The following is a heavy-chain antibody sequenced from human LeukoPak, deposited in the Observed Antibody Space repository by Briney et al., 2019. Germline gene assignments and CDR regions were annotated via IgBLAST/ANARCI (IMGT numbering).Heavy chain of an antibody. CDR2: ISAYNGNT. CDR3: ASCKTAYGSGSYIPWYYYGMDV. CDR1: GYTFTSYG. J-gene: IGHJ6*02. Sequence: ASVKVSCKAAGYTFTSYGISWVRQAPGQGLEWMGWISAYNGNTNYAQKLQGRVTMTTDTSTSTAYMELRSLRSDDTAVYYCASCKTAYGSGSYIPWYYYGMDVWGQGTTVTVSS. D-gene: IGHD3-10*01. V-gene: IGHV1-18*01.